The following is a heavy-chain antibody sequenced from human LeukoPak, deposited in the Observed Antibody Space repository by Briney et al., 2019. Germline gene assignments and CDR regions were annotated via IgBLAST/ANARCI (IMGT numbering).Heavy chain of an antibody. V-gene: IGHV1-2*02. Sequence: ASVKVSCKASGYTFTGYYLHWVRQAPGQGLEWMGWINPNSGGTNYAQRFQGRVTMTRDTSISTAYMELSRLRSDDTAVYYCARDFFVVRGVNYYYYMDVWGKGTTVTISS. J-gene: IGHJ6*03. CDR1: GYTFTGYY. CDR2: INPNSGGT. D-gene: IGHD3-10*01. CDR3: ARDFFVVRGVNYYYYMDV.